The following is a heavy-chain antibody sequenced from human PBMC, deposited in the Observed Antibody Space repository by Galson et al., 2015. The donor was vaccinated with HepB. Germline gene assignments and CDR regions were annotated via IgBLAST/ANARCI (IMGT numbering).Heavy chain of an antibody. CDR2: INAGNGNT. CDR3: ASGDGGETPSGY. CDR1: GYTFTSYA. Sequence: SVKVSCKASGYTFTSYAMHWVRQAPGQRLEWMGWINAGNGNTKYSQKFQGRVTITRDTSASTAYMELSSLRSEDTAVYYCASGDGGETPSGYWGQGTLVTVSS. J-gene: IGHJ4*02. D-gene: IGHD2-15*01. V-gene: IGHV1-3*01.